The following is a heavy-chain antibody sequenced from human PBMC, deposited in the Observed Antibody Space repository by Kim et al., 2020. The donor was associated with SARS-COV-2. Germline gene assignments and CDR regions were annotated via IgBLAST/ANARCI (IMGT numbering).Heavy chain of an antibody. V-gene: IGHV4-31*03. CDR3: AGDQGHWYDILTRGWFDP. CDR2: IYYSGST. CDR1: GGSISSGGYY. D-gene: IGHD3-9*01. J-gene: IGHJ5*02. Sequence: SETLSLTCTVSGGSISSGGYYWSWIRQHPGKGLEWIGYIYYSGSTYYNPSLKSRVTISVDTSKNQFSLKLSSVTAAATAVYYCAGDQGHWYDILTRGWFDPWGQGTLVTVSS.